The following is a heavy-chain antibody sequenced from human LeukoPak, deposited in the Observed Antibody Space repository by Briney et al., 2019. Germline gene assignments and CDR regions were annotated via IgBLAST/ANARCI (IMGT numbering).Heavy chain of an antibody. CDR2: IYSGGST. V-gene: IGHV3-53*01. J-gene: IGHJ4*02. CDR3: ARAKPKNMVRGLIMRRESRYYFDY. D-gene: IGHD3-10*01. CDR1: GFTVSSNY. Sequence: PGGSLRLSCAASGFTVSSNYMSWVRQAPGKGLEWVSVIYSGGSTYYADSVKGRFTISRDNSKSTLYIQMNSLRAEDTDVYYCARAKPKNMVRGLIMRRESRYYFDYWGQGTLVTVSS.